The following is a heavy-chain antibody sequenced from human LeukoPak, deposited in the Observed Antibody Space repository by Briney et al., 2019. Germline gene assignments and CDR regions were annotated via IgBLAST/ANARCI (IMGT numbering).Heavy chain of an antibody. V-gene: IGHV4-59*01. D-gene: IGHD3-3*01. CDR2: IYYSGST. Sequence: PSETLSLTCTVSGGSISSYYWSWIRQPPGKGLEWIGYIYYSGSTNYNPSLKSRVTISVDTSKNQFSLKLTSVTAADTAVYYCARGVPEYYDFWSGYFYYFDYWGQGTLVAVSS. CDR3: ARGVPEYYDFWSGYFYYFDY. J-gene: IGHJ4*02. CDR1: GGSISSYY.